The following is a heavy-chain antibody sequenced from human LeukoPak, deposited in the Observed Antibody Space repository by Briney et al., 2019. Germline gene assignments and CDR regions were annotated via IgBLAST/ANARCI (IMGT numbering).Heavy chain of an antibody. D-gene: IGHD6-13*01. J-gene: IGHJ3*02. CDR3: ARDRIAAANDAFDI. V-gene: IGHV1-46*01. CDR2: INPSGGST. CDR1: GYTFTNYS. Sequence: GASVKVSCKPSGYTFTNYSMHWVRQAPGQGLEWMGIINPSGGSTSYAQKFQGRVTMTRDTSTSTVYMELSSLRSDDTAVYYCARDRIAAANDAFDIWGQGTMVTVSS.